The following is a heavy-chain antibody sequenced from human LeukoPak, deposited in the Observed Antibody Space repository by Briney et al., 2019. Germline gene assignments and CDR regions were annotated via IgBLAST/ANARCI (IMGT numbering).Heavy chain of an antibody. CDR1: VGSTRSGAYY. J-gene: IGHJ5*02. V-gene: IGHV4-31*03. D-gene: IGHD5-24*01. CDR2: ISYSGST. Sequence: SETLSLTRTLSVGSTRSGAYYWGWIRQHPGKGLEWIGYISYSGSTYYNPSLKSRVTISVDMSKNQFSLKLSSVTAADTAVYYCARDLGADGYNLRNWFDPWGQGTLVTVSS. CDR3: ARDLGADGYNLRNWFDP.